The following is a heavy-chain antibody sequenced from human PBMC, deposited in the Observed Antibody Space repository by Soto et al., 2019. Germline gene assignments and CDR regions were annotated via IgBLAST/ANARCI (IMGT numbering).Heavy chain of an antibody. Sequence: PSETLSLTCTVSGGSISSSSYYWGWIRQPPGKGLEWIGSIYYSGSTYYNPSLKSRVTISVDTSKNQFSLRLSSVTAADTAVYYCVRAGRFGVGIDRGFDMWGQGTMVTVPS. V-gene: IGHV4-39*07. D-gene: IGHD3-3*01. J-gene: IGHJ3*02. CDR1: GGSISSSSYY. CDR3: VRAGRFGVGIDRGFDM. CDR2: IYYSGST.